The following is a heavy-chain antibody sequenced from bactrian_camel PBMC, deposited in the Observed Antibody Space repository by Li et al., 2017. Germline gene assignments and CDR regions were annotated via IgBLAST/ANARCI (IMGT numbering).Heavy chain of an antibody. CDR2: QRDAAT. D-gene: IGHD1*01. Sequence: QLVESGGGSVQAGGTLRLSCVPSGNIVSDMCMAWFRQVSGQERQGVAAQRDAATYYADSVKGRFSISRDIASRTLYLQMNSLKPEDTAMYYCAARSVGWCPLFEHWLGKRAYTPGGYFANWGQGTQVTVS. J-gene: IGHJ6*01. CDR1: GNIVSDMC. V-gene: IGHV3S53*01. CDR3: AARSVGWCPLFEHWLGKRAYTPGGYFAN.